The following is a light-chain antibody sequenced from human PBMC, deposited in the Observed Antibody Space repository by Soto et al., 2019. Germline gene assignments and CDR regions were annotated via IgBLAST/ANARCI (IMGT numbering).Light chain of an antibody. CDR2: AAS. V-gene: IGKV1-6*01. J-gene: IGKJ3*01. Sequence: AIQMTQSPSSRSASVGDRVTITCRASQGIRNDLDWFQQKPGKAPKLLIYAASNLQSGVPARFSGSGSGTDFTHTISSLQPEDFATYYCLQKYFYPFTFGPGTKVDIK. CDR3: LQKYFYPFT. CDR1: QGIRND.